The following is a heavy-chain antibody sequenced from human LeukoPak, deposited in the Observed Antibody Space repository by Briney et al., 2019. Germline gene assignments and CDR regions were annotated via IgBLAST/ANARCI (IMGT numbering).Heavy chain of an antibody. Sequence: KTSETLSLTCAVSGGSISSGGYSWSWIRQPPGKGLEWIGYIYHSGSTYYNPSLKSRVTISVDRSKNQFSLKLSSVTAADTAVYYCARRFLDSYFDYWGQGTLVTVSS. J-gene: IGHJ4*02. V-gene: IGHV4-30-2*01. CDR3: ARRFLDSYFDY. CDR2: IYHSGST. CDR1: GGSISSGGYS. D-gene: IGHD3/OR15-3a*01.